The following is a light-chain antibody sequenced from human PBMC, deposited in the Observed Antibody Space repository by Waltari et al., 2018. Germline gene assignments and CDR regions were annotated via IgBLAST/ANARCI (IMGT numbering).Light chain of an antibody. V-gene: IGKV1D-16*01. CDR3: QQYTSYPLT. CDR2: TIS. Sequence: DIEMTQSPSSLSASVGARLTITCRASQVITRWLAWYQQKPGKAPKSLISTISTLQTGVPSRFSGSGSGTEFTLTISSLQPEDFATYYCQQYTSYPLTFGGGTKVEIK. J-gene: IGKJ4*01. CDR1: QVITRW.